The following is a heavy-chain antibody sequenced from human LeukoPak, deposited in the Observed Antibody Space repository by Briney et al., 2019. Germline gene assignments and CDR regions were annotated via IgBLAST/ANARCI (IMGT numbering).Heavy chain of an antibody. Sequence: GGSLRLSCAVPGFSFSTYGMHWVRQAPGKELEWVAVIWYDGSNKYYADSVKGRFTISRDNSKNALYQQMNRLRAEDTAVYYCARDACVGVVKGELDYWGQGTLVTVSS. CDR2: IWYDGSNK. CDR1: GFSFSTYG. J-gene: IGHJ4*02. CDR3: ARDACVGVVKGELDY. D-gene: IGHD2-15*01. V-gene: IGHV3-33*01.